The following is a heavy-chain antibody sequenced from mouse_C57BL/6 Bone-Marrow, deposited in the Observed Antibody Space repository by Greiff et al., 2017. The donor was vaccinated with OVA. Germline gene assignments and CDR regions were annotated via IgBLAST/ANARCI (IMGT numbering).Heavy chain of an antibody. J-gene: IGHJ3*01. CDR2: ISDGGSYT. Sequence: DVQLVESGGGLVKPGGSLKLSCAASGFTFSSYAMSWVRQTPEKRLEWVATISDGGSYTYYPDNVKGRFTISRDNAKNNLYLQMSHLKSEDTAMYYCARDPYGPFAYWGQGTLVTVSA. CDR3: ARDPYGPFAY. CDR1: GFTFSSYA. V-gene: IGHV5-4*01. D-gene: IGHD1-1*02.